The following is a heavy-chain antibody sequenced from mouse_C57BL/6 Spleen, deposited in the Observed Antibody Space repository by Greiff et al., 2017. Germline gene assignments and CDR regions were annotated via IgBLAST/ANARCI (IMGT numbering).Heavy chain of an antibody. V-gene: IGHV1-55*01. D-gene: IGHD4-1*01. J-gene: IGHJ2*01. CDR2: IYPGSGST. CDR3: AREEANWGYFDY. Sequence: QVQLQQPGAELVKPGASVKMSCKASGYTFTSYWITWVKQRPGQGLEWIGDIYPGSGSTNYNEKFKSKATLTVDTSSSTAYMQLSSLTSEDSAVYYCAREEANWGYFDYWGQGTTLTVSS. CDR1: GYTFTSYW.